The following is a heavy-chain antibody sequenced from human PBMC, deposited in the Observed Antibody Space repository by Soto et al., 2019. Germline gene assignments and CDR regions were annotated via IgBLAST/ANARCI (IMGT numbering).Heavy chain of an antibody. CDR1: GGSISSSDW. J-gene: IGHJ6*02. Sequence: SETLSLTCAVSGGSISSSDWWSWVRQPPGKGLEWIGEIYHSGNTNYNPSLKSRVTISLDKSKNQFSLKLSSVTAADTAVYYCAASCVACGGFNYYGMDVWGQGTTVTVSS. D-gene: IGHD2-21*01. CDR3: AASCVACGGFNYYGMDV. V-gene: IGHV4-4*02. CDR2: IYHSGNT.